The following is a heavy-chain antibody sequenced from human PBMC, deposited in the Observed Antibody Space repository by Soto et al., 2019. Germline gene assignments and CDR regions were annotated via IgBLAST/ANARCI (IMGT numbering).Heavy chain of an antibody. CDR1: GGSISIVGYS. CDR2: IYHSGST. J-gene: IGHJ4*02. Sequence: RSLTCAVSGGSISIVGYSWSWIRQPPGKGLEWIGYIYHSGSTYYNPSLKSRVTISVDRSKNQFSLKLSSVTAADTAVYYCARQKAEMYYYDSSGYYPPQVYFDYWGKGTPVTVSS. D-gene: IGHD3-22*01. CDR3: ARQKAEMYYYDSSGYYPPQVYFDY. V-gene: IGHV4-30-2*01.